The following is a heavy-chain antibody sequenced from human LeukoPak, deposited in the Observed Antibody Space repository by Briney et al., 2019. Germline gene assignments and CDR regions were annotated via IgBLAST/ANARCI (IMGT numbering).Heavy chain of an antibody. V-gene: IGHV4-59*08. D-gene: IGHD6-19*01. CDR3: ARHVKIPVAGFDY. J-gene: IGHJ4*02. CDR1: GDSISGYY. Sequence: PSETLSLTCTVSGDSISGYYWSWIQQPPGKGLEWIGYINYSGFTKYNPSVKSRITLSVDTPKNQFSLNLTSVTAADTAIYYCARHVKIPVAGFDYWGQGTPVTVSS. CDR2: INYSGFT.